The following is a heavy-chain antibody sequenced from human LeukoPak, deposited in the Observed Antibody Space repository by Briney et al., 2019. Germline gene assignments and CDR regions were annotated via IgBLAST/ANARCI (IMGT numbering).Heavy chain of an antibody. CDR2: IYYSGST. J-gene: IGHJ4*02. CDR3: ARVEPYYYDSSGYVDY. V-gene: IGHV4-30-4*01. CDR1: GGSISSGDYY. Sequence: PSETLSLTCTVSGGSISSGDYYWRWIRQPPGKVLEWIGYIYYSGSTYYNPSLKSRVTISVYTSKNQFSLKLSSVTAADTAVYYCARVEPYYYDSSGYVDYWGQGTLVTVSS. D-gene: IGHD3-22*01.